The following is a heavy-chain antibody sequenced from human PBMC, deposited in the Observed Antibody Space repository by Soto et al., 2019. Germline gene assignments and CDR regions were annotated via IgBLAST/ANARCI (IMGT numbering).Heavy chain of an antibody. V-gene: IGHV1-46*01. CDR3: ARDSVITPLGSGWYADWFDP. Sequence: ASVKVSCKASGYTFTSYYMHWVRQAPGQGLEWMGIINPSGGSTSYAQKFQGRVTMTRDTSTSTVYMELSSLRSEDTAVYYCARDSVITPLGSGWYADWFDPWGQGTLVTVSS. J-gene: IGHJ5*02. CDR1: GYTFTSYY. CDR2: INPSGGST. D-gene: IGHD6-19*01.